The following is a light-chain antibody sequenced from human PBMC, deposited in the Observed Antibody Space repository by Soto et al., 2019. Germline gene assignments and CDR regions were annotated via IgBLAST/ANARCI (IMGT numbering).Light chain of an antibody. CDR1: QGIRNY. CDR2: AAS. V-gene: IGKV1-27*01. CDR3: QKYNSAPWT. Sequence: DIQMTQSPSTLSSSVGDRVTITCRASQGIRNYLAWYQQKPGKVPKLLIYAASTLQSGVPSRFSGSGSGTDFTLTISSLRPEDVATYYCQKYNSAPWTFGQGTKVDIK. J-gene: IGKJ1*01.